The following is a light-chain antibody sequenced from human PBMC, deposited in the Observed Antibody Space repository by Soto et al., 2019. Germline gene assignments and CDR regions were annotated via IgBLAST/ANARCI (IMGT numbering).Light chain of an antibody. CDR1: HYVGTR. CDR2: GAS. J-gene: IGKJ1*01. Sequence: TQSPATKSSSPGETATLSCRASHYVGTRLAWYQQKPGKPPKVLIYGASNLQSGVPPRFSGSGSGTDFTLAISSLQPEDSATYYCLQDINYPWTFGQ. V-gene: IGKV1-6*01. CDR3: LQDINYPWT.